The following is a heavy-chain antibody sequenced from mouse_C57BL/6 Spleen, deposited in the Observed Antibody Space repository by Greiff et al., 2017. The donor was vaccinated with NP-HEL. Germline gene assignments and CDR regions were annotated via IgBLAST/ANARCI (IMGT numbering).Heavy chain of an antibody. V-gene: IGHV1-64*01. Sequence: VQLQQPGAELVKPGASVKLSCKASGYTFTSYWMHWVKQRPGQGLEWIGMIHPNSGSTNYNEKFKSKATLTVDKSSSTAYMQLSSLTSEDSAVYYCAREGGDWAPFAYWGQGTLVTVSA. CDR1: GYTFTSYW. D-gene: IGHD4-1*01. J-gene: IGHJ3*01. CDR2: IHPNSGST. CDR3: AREGGDWAPFAY.